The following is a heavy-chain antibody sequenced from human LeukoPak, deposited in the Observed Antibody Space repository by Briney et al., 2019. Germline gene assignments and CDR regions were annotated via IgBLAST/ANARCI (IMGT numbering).Heavy chain of an antibody. CDR1: GFTFSSYA. D-gene: IGHD5-18*01. CDR2: ISYDGSNK. J-gene: IGHJ4*02. V-gene: IGHV3-30*04. CDR3: AKSHGYSYGFDY. Sequence: PGGSLRLSCAASGFTFSSYAMHWVRQAPGKGLEWVAVISYDGSNKYYADSVKGRLTISRDNSKNTLYLQMNSLRAEDTAVYYCAKSHGYSYGFDYWGQGTLVTVSS.